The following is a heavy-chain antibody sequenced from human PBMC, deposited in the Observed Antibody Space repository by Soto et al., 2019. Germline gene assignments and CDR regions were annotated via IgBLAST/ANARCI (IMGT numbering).Heavy chain of an antibody. V-gene: IGHV3-48*01. CDR3: ARDRGSSGWLKGQNSIRAFDI. J-gene: IGHJ3*02. CDR1: GFTFSSYS. Sequence: EVQLVESGGGLVQPGGSLRLSCAASGFTFSSYSMNWVRQAPGKGLEWVSYISSSSSTIYYADSVKGRFTISRDNAKNALYLQMHSLRAEDTAVYYCARDRGSSGWLKGQNSIRAFDIWGQGTMVTVSS. CDR2: ISSSSSTI. D-gene: IGHD6-19*01.